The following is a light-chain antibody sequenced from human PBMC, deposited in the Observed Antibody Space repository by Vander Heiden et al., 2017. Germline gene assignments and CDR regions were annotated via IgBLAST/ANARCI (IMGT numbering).Light chain of an antibody. CDR2: AAS. J-gene: IGKJ1*01. CDR1: QGISSY. V-gene: IGKV1-8*01. CDR3: QQYYSYPRT. Sequence: GDRVTITCRASQGISSYLAWYQQKPGKAPKLLIYAASTLQSGVASRFSGSGSGTDFTLTISCLQSEDFATYYCQQYYSYPRTFGQGTKVEIK.